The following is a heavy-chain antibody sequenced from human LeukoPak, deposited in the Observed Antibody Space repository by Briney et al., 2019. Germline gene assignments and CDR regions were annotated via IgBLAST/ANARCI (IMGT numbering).Heavy chain of an antibody. CDR1: GYTFTSYG. CDR2: ISAYNGNT. Sequence: ASVKVSCKASGYTFTSYGISWVRQAPGQGLEWMGWISAYNGNTNYAQKFQGRVTMTTDTSTSTAYMELRSLRSDDTAVYYCARDSIMITFGGVIAHAFDIWGQGTMVTVSS. V-gene: IGHV1-18*01. J-gene: IGHJ3*02. D-gene: IGHD3-16*02. CDR3: ARDSIMITFGGVIAHAFDI.